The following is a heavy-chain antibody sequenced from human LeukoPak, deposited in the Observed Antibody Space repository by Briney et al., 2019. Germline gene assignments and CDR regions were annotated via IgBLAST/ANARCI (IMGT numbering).Heavy chain of an antibody. J-gene: IGHJ4*02. D-gene: IGHD2/OR15-2a*01. V-gene: IGHV1-46*01. CDR2: INPSDGTT. Sequence: ASVKVSCKTSGYIFSSYSIHWARQAPGQGLEWMGEINPSDGTTNNAQRFRGRVTVTRDTSTGTVYMDLSSLRSDDTAVYYCARRSTKYYYFDFWGQGTLVTVSS. CDR3: ARRSTKYYYFDF. CDR1: GYIFSSYS.